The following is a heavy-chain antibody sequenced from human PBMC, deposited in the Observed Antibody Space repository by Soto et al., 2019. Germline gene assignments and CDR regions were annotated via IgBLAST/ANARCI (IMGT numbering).Heavy chain of an antibody. CDR2: ISGGSSRI. J-gene: IGHJ6*02. D-gene: IGHD5-12*01. V-gene: IGHV3-48*02. CDR1: GFTFSSYD. Sequence: EVQLVESGGGLVQPGGSLRLSCAASGFTFSSYDMNWFRQAPGKGLEWVAYISGGSSRIFYADSVKGRFTISRDNAKNSLYLQMNSLRDEDTGVYYCARVIYGGWSTIKDYYYYAMDVWGQGTTVTVSS. CDR3: ARVIYGGWSTIKDYYYYAMDV.